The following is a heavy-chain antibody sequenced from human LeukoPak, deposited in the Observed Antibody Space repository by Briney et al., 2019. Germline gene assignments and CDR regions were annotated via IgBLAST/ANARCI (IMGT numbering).Heavy chain of an antibody. V-gene: IGHV4-59*01. Sequence: PSEILSLTCAVYGGSFSGYYWSLIRQPPGKGLEWIGYIYYSGSTNYNPSLKSRVTISVDTSKNQFSLKLSSVTAADTAVYYCARSGSSFWDDAFDIWGQGTMVTVSS. CDR1: GGSFSGYY. J-gene: IGHJ3*02. CDR2: IYYSGST. CDR3: ARSGSSFWDDAFDI. D-gene: IGHD3-3*01.